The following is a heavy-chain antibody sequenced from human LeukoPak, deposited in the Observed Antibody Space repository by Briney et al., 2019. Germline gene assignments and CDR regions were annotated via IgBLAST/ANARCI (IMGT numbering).Heavy chain of an antibody. Sequence: PGGSLRLSCAASGFTFDDYGMSWVRQAPGKGLEWVSGINWNGGSTGYADSVKGRFTISRDNAKNSLYLQMNSLRAEDTALYYCARDRIVGATGDAFDIWGQGTMVTVSS. CDR1: GFTFDDYG. CDR3: ARDRIVGATGDAFDI. D-gene: IGHD1-26*01. J-gene: IGHJ3*02. V-gene: IGHV3-20*04. CDR2: INWNGGST.